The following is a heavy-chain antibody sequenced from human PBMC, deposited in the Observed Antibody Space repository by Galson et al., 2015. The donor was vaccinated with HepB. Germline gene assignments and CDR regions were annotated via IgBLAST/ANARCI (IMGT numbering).Heavy chain of an antibody. CDR3: ARDPGIGDAWYYFDF. Sequence: SLRLSCAASGFNFGSHSMNWVRQAPGEGLEWISYISSSSSATYYADSVKGRFTISRDDAKNSLYLQMSNLRDEDTAVYYCARDPGIGDAWYYFDFWGLGTLVTVSS. CDR2: ISSSSSAT. D-gene: IGHD2-2*01. V-gene: IGHV3-48*02. J-gene: IGHJ4*02. CDR1: GFNFGSHS.